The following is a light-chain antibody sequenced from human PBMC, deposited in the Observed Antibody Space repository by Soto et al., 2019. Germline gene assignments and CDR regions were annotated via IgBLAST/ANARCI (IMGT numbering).Light chain of an antibody. Sequence: EIVLTQSPGTLSSSAGERATLSCRASQSVSKNLFACYQQKPDQPPRLLLTGSSSRATGVPDRFSGSGSGTEFSLTIARLEPEDLATYFCQQYSSSPPTFGGGTKVAIK. V-gene: IGKV3-20*01. CDR1: QSVSKNL. J-gene: IGKJ4*02. CDR3: QQYSSSPPT. CDR2: GSS.